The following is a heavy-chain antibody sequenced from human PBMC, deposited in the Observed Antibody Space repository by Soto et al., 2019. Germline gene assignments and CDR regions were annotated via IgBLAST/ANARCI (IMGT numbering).Heavy chain of an antibody. Sequence: LRLSCVGSGFIFRNNGMHWVRQTPGKGLEWVAFMSYDGSDTFYADSVKGRFTISRDNSKNTLFLHMSNLRAEDTAMYYCTIVRVADSALDHWGQGTLVTVSS. J-gene: IGHJ4*02. CDR2: MSYDGSDT. D-gene: IGHD3-10*02. V-gene: IGHV3-30*03. CDR3: TIVRVADSALDH. CDR1: GFIFRNNG.